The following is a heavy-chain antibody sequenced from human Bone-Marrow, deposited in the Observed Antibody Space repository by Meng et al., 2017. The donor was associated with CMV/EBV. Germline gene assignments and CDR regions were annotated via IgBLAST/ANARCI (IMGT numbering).Heavy chain of an antibody. CDR1: GFIFSTHN. CDR2: ISGSGGST. D-gene: IGHD3-3*01. Sequence: GESLKISCAASGFIFSTHNMNWVRQAPGKGLEWVSGISGSGGSTHYADSVKGRFTISRDNSKNTLYLQMNSLRAEDTAVYYCAKDRLRFVATIYHYYGMDVWGQGTTVTVSS. V-gene: IGHV3-23*01. J-gene: IGHJ6*02. CDR3: AKDRLRFVATIYHYYGMDV.